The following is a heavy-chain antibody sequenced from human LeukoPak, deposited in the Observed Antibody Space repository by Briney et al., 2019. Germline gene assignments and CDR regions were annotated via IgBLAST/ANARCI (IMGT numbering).Heavy chain of an antibody. V-gene: IGHV4-59*11. CDR3: GRDALVGYFSYYYIDV. J-gene: IGHJ6*03. D-gene: IGHD2-15*01. CDR2: ISNSGST. Sequence: SETLSLTCTVSDGPIRSHYWTWIRQSPLKGLEWIGDISNSGSTKYNPSLRSRVTISIDTSKSQFSLRLTSVTAADTAVYYCGRDALVGYFSYYYIDVWGKGTTVTVSS. CDR1: DGPIRSHY.